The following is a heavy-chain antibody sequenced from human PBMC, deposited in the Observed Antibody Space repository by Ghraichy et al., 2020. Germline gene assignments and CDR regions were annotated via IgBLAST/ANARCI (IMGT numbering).Heavy chain of an antibody. CDR1: GFTVSSNY. V-gene: IGHV3-53*01. J-gene: IGHJ4*02. CDR2: IYSGGST. Sequence: GESLNISCAASGFTVSSNYMSWVRQAPGKGLEWVSVIYSGGSTYYADSVKGRFTISRDNSKNTLYLQMNSLRAEDTAVYYCARGIYYWGQGTLVTVSS. CDR3: ARGIYY. D-gene: IGHD1-14*01.